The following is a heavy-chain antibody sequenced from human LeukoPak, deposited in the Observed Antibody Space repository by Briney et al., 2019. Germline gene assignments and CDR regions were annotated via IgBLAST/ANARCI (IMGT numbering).Heavy chain of an antibody. Sequence: SETLSLTCTVSGGSISSHYWSWIRQPPGKGLEWIWYIYYSGSTNYNPSLKSRVTISVDTSKNQFSLKLSSVAAADTAVYYCARRTSGSYYNYYYYYMDVWGKGTTVTVSS. V-gene: IGHV4-59*11. CDR3: ARRTSGSYYNYYYYYMDV. J-gene: IGHJ6*03. CDR2: IYYSGST. D-gene: IGHD3-10*01. CDR1: GGSISSHY.